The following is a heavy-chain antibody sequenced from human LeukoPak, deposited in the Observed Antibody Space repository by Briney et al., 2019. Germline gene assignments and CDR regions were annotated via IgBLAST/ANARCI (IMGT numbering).Heavy chain of an antibody. Sequence: KPSETLSLTCAVSGYSISSGYYWGWIRQPPGKGLEWIGSIYHSGSTFYYPSLKSRVTISVDTSKNQFSLRLSSVTAADTAVYYCARHEAEMATILGGYWGQGTLVTVSS. CDR3: ARHEAEMATILGGY. V-gene: IGHV4-38-2*01. D-gene: IGHD5-24*01. J-gene: IGHJ4*02. CDR1: GYSISSGYY. CDR2: IYHSGST.